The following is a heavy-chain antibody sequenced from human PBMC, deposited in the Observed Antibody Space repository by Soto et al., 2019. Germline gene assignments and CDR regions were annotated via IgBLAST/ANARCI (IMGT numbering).Heavy chain of an antibody. V-gene: IGHV1-58*02. CDR2: IVVGSGNT. Sequence: QMQLVQSGPEVKKPGTSVKVSCKASGFTFTSSAMQWVRQARGQRLEWIGWIVVGSGNTNYAEKFQERVTITRDMARGTASMELRSMSTEDTDVYSCAADPLPSCFAPWGQGTLVTVSS. CDR1: GFTFTSSA. J-gene: IGHJ5*02. CDR3: AADPLPSCFAP.